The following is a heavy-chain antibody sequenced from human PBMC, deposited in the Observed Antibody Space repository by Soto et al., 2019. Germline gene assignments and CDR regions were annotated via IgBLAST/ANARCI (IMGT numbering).Heavy chain of an antibody. CDR2: TRNKANSYTT. Sequence: EVQLVESGGGLVQPGGSLRLSCAASGFTFSDHYMDWVRQAPGKGLEWVGRTRNKANSYTTEYAASAKGRFTNSRDDSKNSLYLQMNSLKTEDTAVYYCARASYGQEGAFDIWGQGTMVTVSS. CDR1: GFTFSDHY. CDR3: ARASYGQEGAFDI. J-gene: IGHJ3*02. V-gene: IGHV3-72*01. D-gene: IGHD5-18*01.